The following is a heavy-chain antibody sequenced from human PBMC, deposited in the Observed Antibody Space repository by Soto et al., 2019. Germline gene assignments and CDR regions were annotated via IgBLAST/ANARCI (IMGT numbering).Heavy chain of an antibody. Sequence: GGSLRLSCAASGFTFSSYSMNWVRQAPGKGLEWVSYISSSSSTIYYADSVKGRFTISRDNAKNPLYLQMNSLRAEDTAVYYCAGARRGYCSSTSCYDLDYWGQGTLVTVSS. J-gene: IGHJ4*02. CDR2: ISSSSSTI. V-gene: IGHV3-48*01. D-gene: IGHD2-2*01. CDR1: GFTFSSYS. CDR3: AGARRGYCSSTSCYDLDY.